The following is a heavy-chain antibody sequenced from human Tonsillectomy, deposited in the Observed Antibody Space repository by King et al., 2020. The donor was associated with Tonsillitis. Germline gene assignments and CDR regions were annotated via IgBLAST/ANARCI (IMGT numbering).Heavy chain of an antibody. CDR3: ARGYYSSRYRAFDI. J-gene: IGHJ3*02. D-gene: IGHD3-22*01. CDR1: GYIFXSYG. V-gene: IGHV1-18*01. CDR2: ISAYNGNT. Sequence: QLVQSGAEVKKPGASAKVSCKASGYIFXSYGISWVXQAPGQGLEWMGWISAYNGNTIYAQRLQGRVTMTTDTSTSTAYMDLRSLRSDDTAVYYCARGYYSSRYRAFDIWGPGTMVTVSS.